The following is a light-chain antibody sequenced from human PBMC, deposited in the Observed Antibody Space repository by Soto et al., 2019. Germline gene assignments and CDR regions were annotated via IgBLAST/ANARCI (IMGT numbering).Light chain of an antibody. J-gene: IGLJ3*02. CDR3: SSYTSSSTPLV. Sequence: QSAMTQPASVSGSPGRSITMSCTGTSSDVGGYNYVSWYQQHPGKAPKLMIYDVTNRPSGVSNRFSGSKSGNTASLTISGLQAEDEADYYCSSYTSSSTPLVFGGGTKLTVL. CDR1: SSDVGGYNY. V-gene: IGLV2-14*01. CDR2: DVT.